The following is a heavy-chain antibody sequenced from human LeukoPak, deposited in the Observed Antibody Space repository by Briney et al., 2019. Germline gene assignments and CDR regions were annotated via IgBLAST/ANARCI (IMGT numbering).Heavy chain of an antibody. CDR1: GFTFSSYS. CDR3: ARAGPPAFDP. CDR2: ISTGSGTI. J-gene: IGHJ5*02. V-gene: IGHV3-48*01. Sequence: GGSLRLSCAASGFTFSSYSMNWVRQAPGKGLEWISYISTGSGTIYYADSVKGRFTISRDNAKNSLYLQMNSLRAEDTAVYYCARAGPPAFDPWGQGTLVTVSS.